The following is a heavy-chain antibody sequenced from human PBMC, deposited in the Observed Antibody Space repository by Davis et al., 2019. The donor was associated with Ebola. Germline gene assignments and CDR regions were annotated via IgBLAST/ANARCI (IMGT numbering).Heavy chain of an antibody. J-gene: IGHJ6*02. V-gene: IGHV1-46*01. CDR2: INPSGGST. CDR3: AREGRAITGMNRGGRYGMDV. CDR1: GYTFTSYS. D-gene: IGHD1-20*01. Sequence: ASVKVSCKASGYTFTSYSMHWVRQAPGQGLEWMGIINPSGGSTSYAQKLQGRVTMTRDTSTSTVYMELSSLRSEDTAVYYCAREGRAITGMNRGGRYGMDVWGQGTTVTVSS.